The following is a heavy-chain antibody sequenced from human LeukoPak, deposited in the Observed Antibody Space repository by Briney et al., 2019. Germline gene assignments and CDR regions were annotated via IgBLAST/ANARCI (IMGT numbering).Heavy chain of an antibody. D-gene: IGHD3-9*01. CDR2: VYYSGST. J-gene: IGHJ3*02. V-gene: IGHV4-39*07. Sequence: SETLSLTCTVSGDSISSSTYYWGWIRQPPGKGLEWIGTVYYSGSTYYNPSLKSRVTISVDTSKNQFSLKLSSVTAADTAVYYCARGRGNHVLRYFDWLLPSSVDAFDIWGQGTMVTVSS. CDR1: GDSISSSTYY. CDR3: ARGRGNHVLRYFDWLLPSSVDAFDI.